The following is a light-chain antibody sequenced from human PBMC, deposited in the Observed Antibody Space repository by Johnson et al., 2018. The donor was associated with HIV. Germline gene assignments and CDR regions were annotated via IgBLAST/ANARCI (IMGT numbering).Light chain of an antibody. V-gene: IGLV1-51*01. J-gene: IGLJ1*01. CDR1: SSNIGNNY. Sequence: QSVLTQPPSVSAAPGQKVTISCSGSSSNIGNNYVSWDQHLPGTAPKILIYDNKKRPSGISDRFSGSKSGKSVTLGLTGLTTGDDADYYCGTRDSSLSAGGVFGTVTKVTVL. CDR2: DNK. CDR3: GTRDSSLSAGGV.